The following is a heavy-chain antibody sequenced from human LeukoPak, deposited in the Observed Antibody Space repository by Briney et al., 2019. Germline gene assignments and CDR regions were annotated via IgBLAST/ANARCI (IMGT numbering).Heavy chain of an antibody. Sequence: KPSETLSLTCAVYGGSFSGYYWSWIRQPPGKGLEWIGEINHSGSTNYNPSLKSRVTISVDTSENQFSLKLSSVTAADTAVYYCARGRVYDYVWGSYRFDYWGQGTLVTVSS. D-gene: IGHD3-16*02. CDR1: GGSFSGYY. V-gene: IGHV4-34*01. J-gene: IGHJ4*02. CDR2: INHSGST. CDR3: ARGRVYDYVWGSYRFDY.